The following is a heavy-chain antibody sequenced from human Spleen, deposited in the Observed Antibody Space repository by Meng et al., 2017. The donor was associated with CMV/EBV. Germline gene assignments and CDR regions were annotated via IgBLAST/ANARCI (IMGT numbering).Heavy chain of an antibody. Sequence: GESLKISCAASGFTFSNNAMHWVRQAPGKGLHWVAIISYDGRNNYYADSVKGRFTISRDNAKNSLYLQMNSLRAEDTAVYYCARSLRITIFGVVIIPVFHYYGMDVWGQGTTVTVSS. J-gene: IGHJ6*02. V-gene: IGHV3-30*04. CDR3: ARSLRITIFGVVIIPVFHYYGMDV. CDR2: ISYDGRNN. CDR1: GFTFSNNA. D-gene: IGHD3-3*01.